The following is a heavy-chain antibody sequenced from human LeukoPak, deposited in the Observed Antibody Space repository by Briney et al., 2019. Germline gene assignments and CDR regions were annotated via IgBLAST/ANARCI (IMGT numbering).Heavy chain of an antibody. Sequence: GGSLRLSCAASGFTFSTYTMTWVRQAPGKGLEWVSSISSSGGNTYYTDSVKGRVTISRDNSKNTLYLQMNSLRAEDTAVYYCAREEVRYYFDYWGQGTLVTVSS. CDR1: GFTFSTYT. CDR2: ISSSGGNT. CDR3: AREEVRYYFDY. D-gene: IGHD4-17*01. J-gene: IGHJ4*02. V-gene: IGHV3-23*01.